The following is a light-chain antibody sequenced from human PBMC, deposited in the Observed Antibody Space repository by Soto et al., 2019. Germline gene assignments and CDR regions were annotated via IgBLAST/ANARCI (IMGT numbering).Light chain of an antibody. J-gene: IGKJ5*01. CDR2: DAS. CDR3: QQRSNGHSIT. CDR1: QTVRNNY. V-gene: IGKV3D-11*02. Sequence: EIVLTQSPGTLPVSPGERATISCRESQTVRNNYLAWSQQTPGQAPRLLIYDASNRATGSPARFSGGGSGADFTLTINSLEPEDFAIYDGQQRSNGHSITFGQGTRLEIK.